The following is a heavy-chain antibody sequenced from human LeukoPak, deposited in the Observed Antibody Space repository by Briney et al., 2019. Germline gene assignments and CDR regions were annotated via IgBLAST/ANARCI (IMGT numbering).Heavy chain of an antibody. CDR3: ARDSEGPSDY. CDR1: GFTFSSYW. CDR2: IKGDGSST. Sequence: GGSLRLSCAASGFTFSSYWMHWARQAPGKGLVWVSRIKGDGSSTSYADSVKGRFTISRDNAKNTLYLLMNSLRAEDTGVYYCARDSEGPSDYWGQGTLVTVSS. J-gene: IGHJ4*02. V-gene: IGHV3-74*01.